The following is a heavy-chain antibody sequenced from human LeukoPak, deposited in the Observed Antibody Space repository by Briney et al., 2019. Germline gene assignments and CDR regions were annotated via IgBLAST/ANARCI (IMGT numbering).Heavy chain of an antibody. CDR1: GGSISSGGYY. J-gene: IGHJ3*02. D-gene: IGHD2-2*02. CDR3: ARVGGRAVVVPAAIPVRADDAFDI. Sequence: PSQTLSLTCTVSGGSISSGGYYWSWIRQHPGKGLEWIGYIYYSGSTYYNPSLKSRVTISVDTSKNQFSLRLSSVTAADTAVYYCARVGGRAVVVPAAIPVRADDAFDIWGQGTMVTVSS. CDR2: IYYSGST. V-gene: IGHV4-31*03.